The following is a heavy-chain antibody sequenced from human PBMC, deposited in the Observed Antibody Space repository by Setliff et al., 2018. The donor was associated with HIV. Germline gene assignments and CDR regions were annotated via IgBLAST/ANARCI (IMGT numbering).Heavy chain of an antibody. J-gene: IGHJ5*02. CDR3: ARSGCSGGSCYSFDP. Sequence: SETLSLTCAVSGYSISSGYYWGWIRQPPGKGLEWIGSIYHSGSTYYNPSLKSRVTISVDTSKNQFSLKLSSVTAADTAVYYCARSGCSGGSCYSFDPWGQGTQVTVSS. CDR1: GYSISSGYY. D-gene: IGHD2-15*01. V-gene: IGHV4-38-2*01. CDR2: IYHSGST.